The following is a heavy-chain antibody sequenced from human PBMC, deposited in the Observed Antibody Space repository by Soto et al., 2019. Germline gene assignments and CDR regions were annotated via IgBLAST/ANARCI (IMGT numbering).Heavy chain of an antibody. J-gene: IGHJ5*02. V-gene: IGHV4-39*01. CDR3: ARHWIAGSSIP. Sequence: QVQLQESGPGLVKPSETLSLTCSVSGDSISSSSQYWGWIRQPPGKGLEWIGSSHYSGTSYYNPFLKSRVTIFVDTSKNQLSLKLSSVTAADTAVYYCARHWIAGSSIPWGQGTLVTVSS. CDR2: SHYSGTS. D-gene: IGHD2-21*01. CDR1: GDSISSSSQY.